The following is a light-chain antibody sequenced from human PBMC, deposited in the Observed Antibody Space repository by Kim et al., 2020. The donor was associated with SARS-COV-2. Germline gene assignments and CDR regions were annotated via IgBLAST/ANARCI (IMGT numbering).Light chain of an antibody. CDR1: QIIGTY. J-gene: IGKJ2*01. CDR3: QHYIRFPYS. V-gene: IGKV1-5*01. CDR2: QAS. Sequence: ASVGDIVSIPCRASQIIGTYLGWYQQKPGKAPAFLIYQASSLHIGVPSRFSGSGSGTEFTLTINSLQPDDFATYYCQHYIRFPYSFGQGTKVDIK.